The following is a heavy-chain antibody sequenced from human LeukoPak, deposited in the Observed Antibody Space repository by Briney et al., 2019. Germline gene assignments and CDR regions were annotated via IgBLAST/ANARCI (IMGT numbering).Heavy chain of an antibody. J-gene: IGHJ4*02. Sequence: GASVKVSRKASGYTFTSYGISWVRQAPGQGLEWMGWISAHNGNTNYAQKLQGRVTMTTDTSTSTAYMELRSLRSDDTAVYYCALTPPDNDYFDYWGQGTLVTVSS. CDR3: ALTPPDNDYFDY. CDR1: GYTFTSYG. D-gene: IGHD4-23*01. V-gene: IGHV1-18*01. CDR2: ISAHNGNT.